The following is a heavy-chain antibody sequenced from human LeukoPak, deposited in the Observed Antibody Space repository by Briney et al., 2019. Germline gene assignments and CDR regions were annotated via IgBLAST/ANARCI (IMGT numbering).Heavy chain of an antibody. CDR3: ARDRDSSSWYRDAFDI. CDR2: INHSGST. Sequence: KPSETLSLTCAVYGGSFSGYYWSWIRQPPGKGLEWIGEINHSGSTNYNPSLKSRVTISVDTSKNQFSLKLSSVTAADTAVYYCARDRDSSSWYRDAFDIWGQGTMVTVSS. CDR1: GGSFSGYY. D-gene: IGHD6-13*01. J-gene: IGHJ3*02. V-gene: IGHV4-34*01.